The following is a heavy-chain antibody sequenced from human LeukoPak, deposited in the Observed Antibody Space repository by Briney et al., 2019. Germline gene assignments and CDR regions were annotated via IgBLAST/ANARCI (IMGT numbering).Heavy chain of an antibody. D-gene: IGHD2/OR15-2a*01. Sequence: GGSLRLSCAASGFTVSSNYMSWVRQAPGKGLEWVAVISYDGSNKYYADSVKGRFTISRDNSKNTLYLQMNSLRAEDTAVYYCAKDRKLLMSDWGQGTLVTVSS. CDR2: ISYDGSNK. J-gene: IGHJ4*02. CDR1: GFTVSSNY. V-gene: IGHV3-30*18. CDR3: AKDRKLLMSD.